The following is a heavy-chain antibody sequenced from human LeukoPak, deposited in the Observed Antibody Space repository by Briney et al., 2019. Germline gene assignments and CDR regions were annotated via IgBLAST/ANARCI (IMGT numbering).Heavy chain of an antibody. D-gene: IGHD4-23*01. V-gene: IGHV4-34*01. Sequence: SETLSLTCIVSGGSFSGYYWSWIRQPPGKGLEWIGEINHSGSTNYNPSLKSRVTISVDTSKNQFSLKLSSVTAADTAVYYCARATLRWFTYWGQGTLVTVSS. CDR3: ARATLRWFTY. J-gene: IGHJ4*02. CDR1: GGSFSGYY. CDR2: INHSGST.